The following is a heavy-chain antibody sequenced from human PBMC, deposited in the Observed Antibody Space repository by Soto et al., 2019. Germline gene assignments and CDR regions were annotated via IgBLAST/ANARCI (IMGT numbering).Heavy chain of an antibody. CDR1: GGSISSGGYY. CDR3: ARDHYDSSGYYYYYYGMDV. CDR2: IYYSGST. J-gene: IGHJ6*02. Sequence: SETLSLTCTVSGGSISSGGYYWSWIRQHPGKGLEWIGYIYYSGSTYYNPSLKSRVTISVDTSKNQFSLKLSSVTAADTAVYYCARDHYDSSGYYYYYYGMDVWGQGTTVTVSS. V-gene: IGHV4-31*03. D-gene: IGHD3-22*01.